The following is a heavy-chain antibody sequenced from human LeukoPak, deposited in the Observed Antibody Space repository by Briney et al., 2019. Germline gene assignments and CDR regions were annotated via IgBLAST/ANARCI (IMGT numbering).Heavy chain of an antibody. CDR2: IYYSGST. J-gene: IGHJ4*02. CDR1: GGSIGSYY. V-gene: IGHV4-59*01. CDR3: ARGQAYDSSGYIHY. D-gene: IGHD3-22*01. Sequence: SETLWLTCTVSGGSIGSYYWSWIRQPPGKGLEWIGYIYYSGSTNYNPSLKSRVTISVDTSKNQFSLKLSSVTAADTAVYYCARGQAYDSSGYIHYWGQGTLVTVSS.